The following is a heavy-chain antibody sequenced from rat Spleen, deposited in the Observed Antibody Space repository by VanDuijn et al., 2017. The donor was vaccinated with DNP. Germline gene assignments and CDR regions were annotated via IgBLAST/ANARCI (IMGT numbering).Heavy chain of an antibody. CDR1: GFTFSNYG. J-gene: IGHJ2*01. CDR2: ISYDGGST. D-gene: IGHD1-2*01. CDR3: TRGPIYYQTSYIPDY. Sequence: EVQLVESGGGLVQPGRSMKLSCAASGFTFSNYGMAWVRQAPKKGLEWVAYISYDGGSTYYRDSVKGRFTISRDNAKSTLYLQMDSLRSEDTATYYCTRGPIYYQTSYIPDYWGQGVMVTVSS. V-gene: IGHV5-20*01.